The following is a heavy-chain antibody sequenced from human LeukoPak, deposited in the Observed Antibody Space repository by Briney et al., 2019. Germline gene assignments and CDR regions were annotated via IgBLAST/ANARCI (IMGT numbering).Heavy chain of an antibody. J-gene: IGHJ4*02. CDR3: ARRGGLAVANAIDF. D-gene: IGHD3/OR15-3a*01. V-gene: IGHV3-21*01. CDR2: ISSSSSHI. Sequence: PGGSLRLSCAASGFTFSDYNMNWVRQAPGKGLEWVSSISSSSSHIYYPDSLKGRFTISRDNTRNSLFLQMTSLRAEDTAVYYCARRGGLAVANAIDFWGQGTLVTVSA. CDR1: GFTFSDYN.